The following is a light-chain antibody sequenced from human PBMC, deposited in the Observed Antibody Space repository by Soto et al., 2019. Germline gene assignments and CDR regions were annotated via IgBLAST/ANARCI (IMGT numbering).Light chain of an antibody. V-gene: IGKV3-20*01. CDR3: QQYRTSPIT. Sequence: ETVLTQSPGTLSLSPGERATLSCRASQSITNNYLAWYQQKPGQAPRLLIYVASSRVTGIPDRFSGSGSGTDFPLTISRLEPEDFAVYYCQQYRTSPITFGQGTRLEIK. CDR2: VAS. CDR1: QSITNNY. J-gene: IGKJ5*01.